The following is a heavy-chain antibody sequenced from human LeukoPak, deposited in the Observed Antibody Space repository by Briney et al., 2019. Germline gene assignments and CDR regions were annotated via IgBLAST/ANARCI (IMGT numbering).Heavy chain of an antibody. Sequence: PSETLSLTCTVSGGSISSSSYYWGWIRQPPGKGLEWIGSIYYSGSTYYNPSLKSRVTISVDTSKNQFSLKLSSVTAADTAVYYCARKPSGSYVGPGYWYFDLWGRGTLVTVSS. CDR3: ARKPSGSYVGPGYWYFDL. D-gene: IGHD1-26*01. J-gene: IGHJ2*01. CDR1: GGSISSSSYY. V-gene: IGHV4-39*07. CDR2: IYYSGST.